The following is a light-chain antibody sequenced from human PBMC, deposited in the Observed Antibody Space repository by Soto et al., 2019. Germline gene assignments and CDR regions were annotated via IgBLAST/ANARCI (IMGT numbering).Light chain of an antibody. CDR3: QSYDNSLGGYV. J-gene: IGLJ1*01. Sequence: QSVLTQPPSVSGAPGQRVTIYCTGSRSNIGAGYDVHWYQQLPGSAPKLLIYGNTNRPSGVPDRFSGSKSGTSASLAITGLKGENKAVFYCQSYDNSLGGYVFGAGTKLTVL. CDR1: RSNIGAGYD. CDR2: GNT. V-gene: IGLV1-40*01.